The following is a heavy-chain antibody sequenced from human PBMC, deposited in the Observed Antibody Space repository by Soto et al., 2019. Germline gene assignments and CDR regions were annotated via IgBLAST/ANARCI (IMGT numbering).Heavy chain of an antibody. CDR3: AIDKSVYYYFGMDV. J-gene: IGHJ6*02. CDR2: ISGSGGST. V-gene: IGHV3-23*01. Sequence: EVQLLESGGGLVQPGGSLRLSCAASGFNFSSYAMSWVRQAPGKGLEWVSAISGSGGSTYYADSVKGRFTISRDNSKITLYLQMNSLRSEDTSVSYCAIDKSVYYYFGMDVWGLGTTDTVSS. CDR1: GFNFSSYA.